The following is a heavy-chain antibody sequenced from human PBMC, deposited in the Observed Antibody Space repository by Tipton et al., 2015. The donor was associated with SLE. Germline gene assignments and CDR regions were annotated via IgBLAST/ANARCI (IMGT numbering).Heavy chain of an antibody. V-gene: IGHV5-51*01. Sequence: QSGAEVKKPGESLKISCKGSGYSFTTYWIGWVRQMPGKGLEWMGIIYPGDSDIKYSLSFQGRVTFAADKSISTVFLQWSSLKASDTAMYYCARQGTDELDYWGQGTLVTVSS. J-gene: IGHJ4*02. CDR3: ARQGTDELDY. CDR1: GYSFTTYW. CDR2: IYPGDSDI. D-gene: IGHD3-10*01.